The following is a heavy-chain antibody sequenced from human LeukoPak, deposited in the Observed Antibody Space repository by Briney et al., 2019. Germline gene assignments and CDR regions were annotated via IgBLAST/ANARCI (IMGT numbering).Heavy chain of an antibody. J-gene: IGHJ4*02. CDR1: GYPISSGFY. V-gene: IGHV4-38-2*02. Sequence: PSETLSLTCTVSGYPISSGFYWGWIRQSPGKGLEWIGTIHHSGTTYYNPSLKSRVTISVDTSKNQFSLNLRSVTAADTAVYYCARGFRGDNFDYWGQGTLVTVSS. D-gene: IGHD7-27*01. CDR2: IHHSGTT. CDR3: ARGFRGDNFDY.